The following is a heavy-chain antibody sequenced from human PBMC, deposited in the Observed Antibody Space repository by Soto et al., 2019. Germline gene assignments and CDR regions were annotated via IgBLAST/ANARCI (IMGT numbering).Heavy chain of an antibody. Sequence: QITLKESGPTLVKPTQTLTLTCTFSGFSLSTSGVGVGWIRQPPGKALEWLALIYWDDDKRYSPSLKSRLTITKDTSKNQLVLTMTNMDPVDTATYYCAHSITIFGVVISDAFDIWGQGTMVTVSS. CDR3: AHSITIFGVVISDAFDI. J-gene: IGHJ3*02. CDR1: GFSLSTSGVG. V-gene: IGHV2-5*02. CDR2: IYWDDDK. D-gene: IGHD3-3*01.